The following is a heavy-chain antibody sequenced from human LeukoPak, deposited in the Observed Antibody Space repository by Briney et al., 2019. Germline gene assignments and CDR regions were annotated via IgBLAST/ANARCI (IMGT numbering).Heavy chain of an antibody. CDR1: GFTFSSYA. CDR3: ARAAMIVPPGLYYFDY. D-gene: IGHD3-22*01. CDR2: ISYDGSNK. Sequence: GGSLRLSCAASGFTFSSYAMHWVRQAPGKGLEWVAVISYDGSNKYYADSVKGRFTISRDNSKNTLYLQMGSLRAEDMAVYYCARAAMIVPPGLYYFDYWGQGTLVTVSS. V-gene: IGHV3-30*14. J-gene: IGHJ4*02.